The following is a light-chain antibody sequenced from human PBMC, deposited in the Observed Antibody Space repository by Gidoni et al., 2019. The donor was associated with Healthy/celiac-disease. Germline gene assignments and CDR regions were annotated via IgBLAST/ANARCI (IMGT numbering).Light chain of an antibody. CDR2: KAS. CDR1: QSISSW. V-gene: IGKV1-5*03. CDR3: QQYNSYPLT. Sequence: DIPITPSPSTLSASVGDRVTLTCRASQSISSWLAWYQQKPGKAPKLLIYKASSLESGVPSRFSGSGSGTEFTLTISSLQPDDFATYYCQQYNSYPLTFGGXTKVEIK. J-gene: IGKJ4*01.